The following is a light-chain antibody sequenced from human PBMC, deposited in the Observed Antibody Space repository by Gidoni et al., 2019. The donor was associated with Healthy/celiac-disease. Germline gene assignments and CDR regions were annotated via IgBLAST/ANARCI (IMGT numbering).Light chain of an antibody. J-gene: IGKJ3*01. CDR2: GAS. V-gene: IGKV3-20*01. CDR3: QQSLT. Sequence: EIVLTQSPGTLSLSPGESATLSCRASQSVSSSYLAWYQQKPGQAPRLLIYGASSRATGIPDRFSGSCSGTDFTLTISRLEPEDFAVYYCQQSLTFGPGTKVDIK. CDR1: QSVSSSY.